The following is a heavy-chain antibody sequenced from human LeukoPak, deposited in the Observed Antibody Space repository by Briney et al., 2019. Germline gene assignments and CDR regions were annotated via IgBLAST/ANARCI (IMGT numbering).Heavy chain of an antibody. Sequence: KPSETLSLTCTVSGDSIRRDNYYWGWIRQPPGKGLEWIGSIYYSGSTYYNPSLKSRVTISVDTSKNQFSLKLSSVTAADTAVYYCAKSGGGVEESYYYYGMDVWGQGTTVTVSS. CDR1: GDSIRRDNYY. D-gene: IGHD3-10*01. CDR3: AKSGGGVEESYYYYGMDV. CDR2: IYYSGST. V-gene: IGHV4-39*07. J-gene: IGHJ6*02.